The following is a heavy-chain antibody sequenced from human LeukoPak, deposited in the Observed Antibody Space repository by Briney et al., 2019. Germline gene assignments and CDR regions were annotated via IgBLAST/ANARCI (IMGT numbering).Heavy chain of an antibody. CDR1: GFTLGDYY. J-gene: IGHJ4*02. V-gene: IGHV3-49*03. CDR3: TRVWPSATYVF. D-gene: IGHD1-26*01. Sequence: GGSLRLSCTGSGFTLGDYYMTWFRQAPGKGLEWVGFIRSQAFGGTTDYASSVKDRFTISRDDCKSIVYLQMNSLKTDDTAFYYSTRVWPSATYVFWGQGVLVAVSS. CDR2: IRSQAFGGTT.